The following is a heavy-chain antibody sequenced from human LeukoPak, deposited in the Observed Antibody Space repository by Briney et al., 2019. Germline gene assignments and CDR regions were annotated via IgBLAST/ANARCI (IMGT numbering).Heavy chain of an antibody. CDR1: GGSISSSSYY. CDR3: ASHLIYPLLWVPWFDP. Sequence: SETLSLTCTVSGGSISSSSYYWGWIRQPPGKGLEWIGSIYYSGSTYYNPSLKSRVTISVDTSKNQFSLKLSSVTAADTAVYYCASHLIYPLLWVPWFDPQGQGTLVTVSS. V-gene: IGHV4-39*01. CDR2: IYYSGST. J-gene: IGHJ5*02. D-gene: IGHD2-2*01.